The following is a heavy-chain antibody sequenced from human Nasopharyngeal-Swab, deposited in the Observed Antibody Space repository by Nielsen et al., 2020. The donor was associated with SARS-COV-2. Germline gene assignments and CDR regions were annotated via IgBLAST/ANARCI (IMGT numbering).Heavy chain of an antibody. V-gene: IGHV3-23*01. CDR1: GFSFSRYA. CDR3: AKDLWPPYGMDV. J-gene: IGHJ6*02. D-gene: IGHD3-16*01. Sequence: GGSLRLSCAASGFSFSRYAMSWVRQAPGKGLEGVSALSASGGSTYYADSVKGRFTISRDTSKDTLYLHMHSLRAEDSAVYFCAKDLWPPYGMDVWGQGTAVTVSS. CDR2: LSASGGST.